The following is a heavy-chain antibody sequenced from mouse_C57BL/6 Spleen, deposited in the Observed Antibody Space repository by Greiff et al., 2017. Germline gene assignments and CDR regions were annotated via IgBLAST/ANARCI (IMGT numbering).Heavy chain of an antibody. CDR2: IDPANGNT. D-gene: IGHD2-3*01. CDR1: GFNIKNTY. Sequence: EVQLQQSVAELVRPGASVKLSCTASGFNIKNTYMHWVKQRPEQGLEWIGRIDPANGNTKYAPKFQGKATITADTSSNTAYLQLSSLTSEDTAIYYCARWDVYYATAYSYYFDYWGQGTTLTVSS. V-gene: IGHV14-3*01. J-gene: IGHJ2*01. CDR3: ARWDVYYATAYSYYFDY.